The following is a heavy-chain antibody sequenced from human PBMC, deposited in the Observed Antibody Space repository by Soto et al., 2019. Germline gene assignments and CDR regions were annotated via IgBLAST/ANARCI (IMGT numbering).Heavy chain of an antibody. Sequence: ASVKVSCKASGYTFTSYDINWVRQATGQGLEWMGWMNPNSGNTGYAQKFQGRVTMTRNTSISTAYMELSSLRSEDTAVYYCARGVGGYCTNGVCSDYYYYMDVWGKGTTVTVSS. V-gene: IGHV1-8*01. J-gene: IGHJ6*03. CDR2: MNPNSGNT. CDR1: GYTFTSYD. CDR3: ARGVGGYCTNGVCSDYYYYMDV. D-gene: IGHD2-8*01.